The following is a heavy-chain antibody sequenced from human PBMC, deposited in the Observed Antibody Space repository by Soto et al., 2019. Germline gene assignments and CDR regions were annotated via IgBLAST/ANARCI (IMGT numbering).Heavy chain of an antibody. V-gene: IGHV1-24*01. CDR1: GYTLTDLS. J-gene: IGHJ4*02. CDR3: ANMRAVAGGFPFDY. Sequence: ASVKVSCKVSGYTLTDLSMHWVRQAPGKGLEWMGGFDPEDGETIYAQKFQGRVTMTEDTSTDTAYMELSSLRSEDTAVYYCANMRAVAGGFPFDYWGQGTLVTVSS. CDR2: FDPEDGET. D-gene: IGHD6-19*01.